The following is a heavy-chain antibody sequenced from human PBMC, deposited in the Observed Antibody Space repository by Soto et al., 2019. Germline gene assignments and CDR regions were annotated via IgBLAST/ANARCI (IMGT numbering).Heavy chain of an antibody. CDR3: SRGWRDIVVVVAATRFVSIDV. V-gene: IGHV3-21*01. J-gene: IGHJ6*03. CDR2: ISSSSSYK. CDR1: GFAFSSYS. Sequence: GGTLRLSCAASGFAFSSYSMNWVRLAPGKGLEWVSSISSSSSYKYDADSVKGRFTISRDNAKNSLYLQMNSLRAEDTAVYYCSRGWRDIVVVVAATRFVSIDVWGKGTTVTSP. D-gene: IGHD2-15*01.